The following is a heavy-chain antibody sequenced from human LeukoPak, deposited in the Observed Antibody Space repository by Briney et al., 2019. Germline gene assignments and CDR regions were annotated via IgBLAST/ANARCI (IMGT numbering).Heavy chain of an antibody. V-gene: IGHV3-23*01. CDR1: GYTFSNYA. CDR3: AKWGDYDVLTGYYVSDY. D-gene: IGHD3-9*01. CDR2: ITGGGGNT. J-gene: IGHJ4*02. Sequence: GASLRLSCAVSGYTFSNYAMSWVRQAPGKGLEWVSAITGGGGNTYYADSVKGRFTISRDNSKNTVFLQMNSLRAEDTAVYYCAKWGDYDVLTGYYVSDYWGQGTLVTVSS.